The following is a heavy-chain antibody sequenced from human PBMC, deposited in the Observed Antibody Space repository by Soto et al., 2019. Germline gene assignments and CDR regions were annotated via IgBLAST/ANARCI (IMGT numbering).Heavy chain of an antibody. Sequence: SETLSLTCSVSGGSISSSGYYWGWIRQSPGRGLEWIGSIYSSGSTYQNPSLKGRFTIPRDNAKNSLFLQMNSLRAEDTAVYYCARTHIYGYDYWGQGTLVTVSS. CDR3: ARTHIYGYDY. CDR1: GGSISSSGYY. CDR2: IYSSGST. J-gene: IGHJ4*02. D-gene: IGHD5-18*01. V-gene: IGHV4-39*07.